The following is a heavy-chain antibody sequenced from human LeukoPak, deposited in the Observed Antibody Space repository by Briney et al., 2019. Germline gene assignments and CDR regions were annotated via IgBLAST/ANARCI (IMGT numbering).Heavy chain of an antibody. J-gene: IGHJ4*02. V-gene: IGHV3-74*01. CDR2: VNSDGSST. Sequence: PGGSLRLSCAASGFTSSSYWMHWVRQAPGKGLVWGSRVNSDGSSTTYADSVKGRFIISRDNAKNTLYLQMNSLRAEDTAVYYCARGSTKYRSGWYGLDYWGQGTLVTVSS. CDR3: ARGSTKYRSGWYGLDY. D-gene: IGHD6-19*01. CDR1: GFTSSSYW.